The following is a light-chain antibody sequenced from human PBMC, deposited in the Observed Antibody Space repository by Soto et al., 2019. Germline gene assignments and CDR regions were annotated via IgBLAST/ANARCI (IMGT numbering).Light chain of an antibody. CDR2: GAS. CDR3: QQYNNWPPT. J-gene: IGKJ3*01. V-gene: IGKV3-15*01. Sequence: EVVMTQSPATLSVSPGERDTLPCRASQSVSSNLALYQQKPGQAPRLLISGASTRATGIPARFSGSGSGTEFTLPISSLQSEDFAVYYCQQYNNWPPTFGPGTKVDI. CDR1: QSVSSN.